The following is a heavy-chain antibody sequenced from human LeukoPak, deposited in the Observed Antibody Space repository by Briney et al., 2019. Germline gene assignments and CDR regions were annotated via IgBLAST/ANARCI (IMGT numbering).Heavy chain of an antibody. V-gene: IGHV3-30*02. D-gene: IGHD2-21*01. CDR3: ARDRDWAFDY. Sequence: GGSLRLSCAASGFTFTSHGMHWVRQAPGKGLEWGAFTRNDGNNKYYADSVKGRFTISRDNSKNTLSLQMNSLRTEDTAVYYCARDRDWAFDYWGQGILVTVSS. CDR2: TRNDGNNK. CDR1: GFTFTSHG. J-gene: IGHJ4*02.